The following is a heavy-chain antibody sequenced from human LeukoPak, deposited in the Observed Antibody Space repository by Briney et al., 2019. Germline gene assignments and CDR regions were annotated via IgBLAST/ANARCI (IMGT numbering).Heavy chain of an antibody. CDR3: ERALRYFDWLSTSPEYNWFDP. D-gene: IGHD3-9*01. J-gene: IGHJ5*02. V-gene: IGHV3-48*01. CDR1: GFTFSSYS. Sequence: GGSLRLSCAASGFTFSSYSMNWVRQAPGKGLEWVSYISSSSSTIYYADSMKGRFTISRDNAKNSLYLQMNSLRAEDTAVYYCERALRYFDWLSTSPEYNWFDPWGQGTLVTVSS. CDR2: ISSSSSTI.